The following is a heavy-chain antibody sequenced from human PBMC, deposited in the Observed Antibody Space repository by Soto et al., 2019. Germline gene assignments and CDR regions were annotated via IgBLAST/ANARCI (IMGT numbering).Heavy chain of an antibody. CDR2: ISGSGDST. D-gene: IGHD1-1*01. CDR3: AKRATGTYFDY. Sequence: EVQLLESGGGLVQPGKSLRLSCAASGFTFSSYAMSWVRQAPGKGLEWVSVISGSGDSTYYADSVKGRFTISRDNFKNTLYLQMNSLRAEDTAVYYCAKRATGTYFDYWGQGTLVTVSS. J-gene: IGHJ4*02. V-gene: IGHV3-23*01. CDR1: GFTFSSYA.